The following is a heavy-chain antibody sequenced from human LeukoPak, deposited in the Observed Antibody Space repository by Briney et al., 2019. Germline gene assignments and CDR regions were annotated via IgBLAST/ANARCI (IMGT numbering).Heavy chain of an antibody. D-gene: IGHD1-1*01. CDR1: GFTFSSYE. CDR3: ARVPWNARDAFDI. J-gene: IGHJ3*02. Sequence: GGSLRLSCAASGFTFSSYEMNWLRQAPGKGLEWVSYISSSGSTTYYADSVKGRFTISRDNAKNSLYLQMNSLRAEDTAVYYCARVPWNARDAFDIWGQGTMVTVSS. V-gene: IGHV3-48*03. CDR2: ISSSGSTT.